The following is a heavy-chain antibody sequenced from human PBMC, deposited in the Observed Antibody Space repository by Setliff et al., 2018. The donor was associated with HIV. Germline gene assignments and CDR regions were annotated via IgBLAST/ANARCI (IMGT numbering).Heavy chain of an antibody. CDR1: GFTFSSYW. CDR2: ISSSGNSV. V-gene: IGHV3-48*01. CDR3: AREVVGATSHDAFDI. Sequence: PGGSLRLSCAASGFTFSSYWMHWVRQAPGKGLEWVSYISSSGNSVYYADSVEGRFTISRDNSKNTLFLQMGSLRAEDTAVYYCAREVVGATSHDAFDIWGQGTMVTVSS. J-gene: IGHJ3*02. D-gene: IGHD1-26*01.